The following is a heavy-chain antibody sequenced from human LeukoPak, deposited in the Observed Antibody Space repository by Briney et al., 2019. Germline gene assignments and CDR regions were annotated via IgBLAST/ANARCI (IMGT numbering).Heavy chain of an antibody. CDR2: ISGSGGST. J-gene: IGHJ4*02. CDR1: GFTFSSYA. D-gene: IGHD6-13*01. CDR3: AKDGDGTSSYVTSYAH. Sequence: PGGSLRLSCAASGFTFSSYAMSWVRQAPGNGLDWVSAISGSGGSTYYADSVKGRFTISRDNSKNTLNLQMNSLRAEDTAVEYCAKDGDGTSSYVTSYAHWGQGTLVTVSS. V-gene: IGHV3-23*01.